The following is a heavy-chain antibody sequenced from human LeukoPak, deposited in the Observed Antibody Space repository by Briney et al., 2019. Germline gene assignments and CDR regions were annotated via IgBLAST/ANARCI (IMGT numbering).Heavy chain of an antibody. J-gene: IGHJ4*02. CDR3: ARENWNGALDY. CDR2: IRSSTSYI. V-gene: IGHV3-21*01. CDR1: GFTFTNYV. D-gene: IGHD1-1*01. Sequence: PGGSLRLSCAASGFTFTNYVMNWVRQAPGKGLGWVSSIRSSTSYIYYADSVKGRFTISRDNAKTSLYLQMNSLRAEDTAVYYCARENWNGALDYWGQGTLVTVSS.